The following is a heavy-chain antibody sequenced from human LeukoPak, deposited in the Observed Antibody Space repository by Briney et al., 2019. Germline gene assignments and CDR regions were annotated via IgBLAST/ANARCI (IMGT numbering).Heavy chain of an antibody. V-gene: IGHV3-66*01. CDR3: ARDNWIEAHYFDY. CDR1: GFSFDTYA. J-gene: IGHJ4*02. Sequence: GGSLRLSCTASGFSFDTYAMNWVRQVPGKGLEWVSVIYSGGSTYYADSVKGRFTISRDNAKNSLYLQMNSLRAEDTAVYYCARDNWIEAHYFDYWGQGTLVTVSS. D-gene: IGHD1-20*01. CDR2: IYSGGST.